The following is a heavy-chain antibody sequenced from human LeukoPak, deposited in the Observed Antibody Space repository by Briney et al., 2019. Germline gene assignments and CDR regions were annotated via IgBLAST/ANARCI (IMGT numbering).Heavy chain of an antibody. CDR3: ARDGDDYNYFDW. CDR1: RFTFSTYW. D-gene: IGHD5-24*01. Sequence: GGSLRLSCAASRFTFSTYWMHWVRQAPGKGLAWVSRISSDGSSTTYADSVKGRFTISRDNAKNTLYLQMNSLRAEDTALYYCARDGDDYNYFDWWGQGALVTVSS. CDR2: ISSDGSST. V-gene: IGHV3-74*01. J-gene: IGHJ4*02.